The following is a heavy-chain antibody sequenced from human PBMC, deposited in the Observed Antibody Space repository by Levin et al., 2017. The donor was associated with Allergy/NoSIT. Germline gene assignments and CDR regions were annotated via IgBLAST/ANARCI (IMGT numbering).Heavy chain of an antibody. V-gene: IGHV3-23*01. CDR1: GFTFSSYA. Sequence: GGSLRLSCAASGFTFSSYAMSWVRQAPGKGLEWVSAISGSGGSTYYADSVKGRFTISRDNSKNTLYLQMNSLRAEDTAVYYCAKDFRRFAKITMVQGVINGFDYWGQGTLVTVSS. J-gene: IGHJ4*02. CDR3: AKDFRRFAKITMVQGVINGFDY. CDR2: ISGSGGST. D-gene: IGHD3-10*01.